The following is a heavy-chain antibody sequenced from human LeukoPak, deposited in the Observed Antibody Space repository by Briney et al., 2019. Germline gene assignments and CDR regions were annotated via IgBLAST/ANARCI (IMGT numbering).Heavy chain of an antibody. CDR2: IYHSGST. CDR1: GYSISSGYY. Sequence: PSETLSLTCAVSGYSISSGYYWGWIRQPPGKGLEWIGSIYHSGSTYYNPSLKSRVTISVGTSKNQFSLKLSSVTAADTAVYYCARDYYDSSGYLFDYWGQGTLVTVSS. D-gene: IGHD3-22*01. V-gene: IGHV4-38-2*02. J-gene: IGHJ4*02. CDR3: ARDYYDSSGYLFDY.